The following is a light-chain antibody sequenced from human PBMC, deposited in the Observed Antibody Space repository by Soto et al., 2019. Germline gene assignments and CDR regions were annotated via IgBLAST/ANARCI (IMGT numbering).Light chain of an antibody. CDR1: QDIRSD. Sequence: DIQMTQSPSSLSASVGDRVTITCRASQDIRSDLGWFQQKPGKAPKRLIYAASTLESGVPSRLSGSRSGTEFTLTISSLQPEDFATYYCLHHNSYPFTFGPGTKVDIK. J-gene: IGKJ3*01. V-gene: IGKV1-17*01. CDR2: AAS. CDR3: LHHNSYPFT.